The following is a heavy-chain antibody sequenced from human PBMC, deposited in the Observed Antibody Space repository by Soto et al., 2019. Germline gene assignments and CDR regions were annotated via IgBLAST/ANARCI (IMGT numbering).Heavy chain of an antibody. CDR1: RFRVSSHS. J-gene: IGHJ4*02. CDR3: ATMDGYFEY. V-gene: IGHV3-23*01. D-gene: IGHD3-10*01. CDR2: IKATGGRT. Sequence: PGRSMRPSSADYRFRVSSHSMSWVRQAPGKGLEWVAAIKATGGRTYYADSVPGRFTISRDKSKRTHYLQMTSLRAEDTAVYYCATMDGYFEYWGQGTPVTVSS.